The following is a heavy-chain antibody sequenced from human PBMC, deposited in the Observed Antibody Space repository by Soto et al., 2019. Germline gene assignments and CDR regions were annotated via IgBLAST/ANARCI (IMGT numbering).Heavy chain of an antibody. CDR3: ARGLSPVHAWRGYFQGLYFDH. V-gene: IGHV4-30-4*01. D-gene: IGHD3-3*01. Sequence: QVQLQESGPGLVKPSQTLSLTCTVSGGSISSVDYSWTWPRQPPGKGLEWVADIYNNGHTNQASSLNSRLAVSVDRSKSQVSPRLCSVNSADADVYYCARGLSPVHAWRGYFQGLYFDHWGLGALVTVSS. CDR1: GGSISSVDYS. CDR2: IYNNGHT. J-gene: IGHJ4*02.